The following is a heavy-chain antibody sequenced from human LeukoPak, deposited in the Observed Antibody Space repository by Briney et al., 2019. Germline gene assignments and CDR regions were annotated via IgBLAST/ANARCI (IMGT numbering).Heavy chain of an antibody. Sequence: SGTLSLTCAVSGGSISSSNWWSWVRQPPGKGLEWIGEIYHSGSTNYNPSLKSRVTISVDKSKNQFSLKLSSVTAADTAVYYCARETYNYDSSGYYYFDYWGQGTLVTVSS. J-gene: IGHJ4*02. CDR3: ARETYNYDSSGYYYFDY. V-gene: IGHV4-4*02. D-gene: IGHD3-22*01. CDR1: GGSISSSNW. CDR2: IYHSGST.